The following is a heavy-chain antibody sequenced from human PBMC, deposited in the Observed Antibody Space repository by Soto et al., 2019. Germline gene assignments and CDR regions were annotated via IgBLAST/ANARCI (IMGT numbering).Heavy chain of an antibody. Sequence: EVQLVESGGGLVKPGGSFRLSCAASGFTFSNAWMSWVRQAPGKGLEWVGRIKSKTDGGTTDYAAPVKGRFTISRDDSKNTLYLQMNSLKTEDTAVYYCTRPSAYYYIWGSPAYWGQGTLVTVSS. D-gene: IGHD3-16*01. J-gene: IGHJ4*02. CDR1: GFTFSNAW. CDR3: TRPSAYYYIWGSPAY. CDR2: IKSKTDGGTT. V-gene: IGHV3-15*01.